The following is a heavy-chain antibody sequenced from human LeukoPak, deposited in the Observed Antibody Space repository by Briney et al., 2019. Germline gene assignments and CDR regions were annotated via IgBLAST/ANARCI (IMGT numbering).Heavy chain of an antibody. Sequence: ASVKVSCKASGYTFTSSALNWVRQAPGQGLEWMGWINTNTGNPTYAQGFTGRFVFSLDTSVSTAYLHISSLEAEDTAIYYCATDLKKGDSGCFDYWGQGTLVTVSS. CDR1: GYTFTSSA. CDR2: INTNTGNP. V-gene: IGHV7-4-1*02. CDR3: ATDLKKGDSGCFDY. D-gene: IGHD6-19*01. J-gene: IGHJ4*02.